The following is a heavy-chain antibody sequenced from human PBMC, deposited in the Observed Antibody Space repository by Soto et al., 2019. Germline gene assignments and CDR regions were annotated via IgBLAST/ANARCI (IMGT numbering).Heavy chain of an antibody. CDR1: RGTFSSYA. Sequence: SVDVSCKDPRGTFSSYAISWARQSPKKELELMGGIIPIFGTANYSQKFQGRVTITADKSTSTAYTELSSLRSEDTAVYYCARRQWLEDAPGYWGKGTLVTVTS. CDR3: ARRQWLEDAPGY. CDR2: IIPIFGTA. V-gene: IGHV1-69*06. J-gene: IGHJ4*02. D-gene: IGHD6-19*01.